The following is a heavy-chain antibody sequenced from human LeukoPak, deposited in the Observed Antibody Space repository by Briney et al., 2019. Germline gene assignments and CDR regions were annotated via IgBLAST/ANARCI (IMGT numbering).Heavy chain of an antibody. CDR2: IYSSGSA. CDR1: GVSIGSHY. D-gene: IGHD3-3*01. Sequence: SETLSLTCAVSGVSIGSHYWSWIREAPGKGLEWMGFIYSSGSANYNPSLKSRLTISIDTSKNQFSLRLTSVTAADTAVYYCARDPSGMEWLFPFDYWGQGTLVTVSS. J-gene: IGHJ4*02. V-gene: IGHV4-59*11. CDR3: ARDPSGMEWLFPFDY.